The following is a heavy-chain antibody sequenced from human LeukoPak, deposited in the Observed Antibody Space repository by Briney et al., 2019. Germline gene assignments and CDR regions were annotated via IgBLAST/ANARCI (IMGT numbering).Heavy chain of an antibody. CDR2: CNPNSGGT. CDR1: GYTFTGYY. D-gene: IGHD2-15*01. Sequence: ASVKVSCKASGYTFTGYYMHWLRQAPGQGLGWMARCNPNSGGTTYAQKFQGRVTMTRDTSISTAYMELSRLRSDDTAVYYCARVRCSGGSCYSGLNWFDPWGQGTLVTVSS. J-gene: IGHJ5*02. CDR3: ARVRCSGGSCYSGLNWFDP. V-gene: IGHV1-2*06.